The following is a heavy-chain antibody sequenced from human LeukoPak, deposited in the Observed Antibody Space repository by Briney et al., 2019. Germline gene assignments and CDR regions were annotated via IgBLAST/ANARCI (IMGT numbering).Heavy chain of an antibody. Sequence: GGSLRLSCAASGFTFSSYAMHWVRQAPGKGLEWVAVISYDGSNKYYADSVKGRFTISRDNSKNTLYLQMNSLRAEDTAVYYCAKAAYGSGSYFRAFDYWGQGTLVTVSS. J-gene: IGHJ4*02. V-gene: IGHV3-30*04. CDR2: ISYDGSNK. CDR1: GFTFSSYA. D-gene: IGHD3-10*01. CDR3: AKAAYGSGSYFRAFDY.